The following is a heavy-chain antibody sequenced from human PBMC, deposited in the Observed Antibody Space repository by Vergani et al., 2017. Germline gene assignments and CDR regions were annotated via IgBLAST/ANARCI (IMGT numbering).Heavy chain of an antibody. CDR1: GGSISSSSYY. J-gene: IGHJ5*02. CDR2: IYYSGST. V-gene: IGHV4-39*01. D-gene: IGHD2-2*01. CDR3: ARHNAYCSSTSCKGWFDP. Sequence: QLQLQESGPGLVKPSETLSLTCTVSGGSISSSSYYWGWIRQPPGKGLEWIGSIYYSGSTYYNPSLKSRVTISVDTSKNQFSLKLSSVTAADTALYYCARHNAYCSSTSCKGWFDPWGQGTLVTVSS.